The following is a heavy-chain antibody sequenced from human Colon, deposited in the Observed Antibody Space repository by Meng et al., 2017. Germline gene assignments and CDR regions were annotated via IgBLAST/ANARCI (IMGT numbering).Heavy chain of an antibody. Sequence: VPLRESGPGLGKPSGTLSLTCAVSGGSISSSNWWSWVRQPPGKGLEWIGEIYHSGSTNYNPSLKSRVTISVDKSKNQFSLKLSSVTAADTAVYYCASGRKYCSSTSCYGQFDYWGQGTLVTVSS. J-gene: IGHJ4*02. V-gene: IGHV4-4*02. D-gene: IGHD2-2*01. CDR2: IYHSGST. CDR1: GGSISSSNW. CDR3: ASGRKYCSSTSCYGQFDY.